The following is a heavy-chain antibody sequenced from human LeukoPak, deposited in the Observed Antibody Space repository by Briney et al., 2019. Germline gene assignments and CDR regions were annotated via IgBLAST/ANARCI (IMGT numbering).Heavy chain of an antibody. Sequence: GGSLRLSCAASGFTFGSYGMHWVREAPGKGLEWVAFIRYDGSNKYYADSVKGRFTISRDNSKNTLYLQMNSLRAEDTAVYYCAKDHYSSSSGLDYWGQGTLVTVSS. CDR2: IRYDGSNK. CDR1: GFTFGSYG. CDR3: AKDHYSSSSGLDY. J-gene: IGHJ4*02. V-gene: IGHV3-30*02. D-gene: IGHD6-6*01.